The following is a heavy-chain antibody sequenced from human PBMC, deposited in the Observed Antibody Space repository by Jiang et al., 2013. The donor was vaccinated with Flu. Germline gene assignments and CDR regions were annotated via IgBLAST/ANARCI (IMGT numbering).Heavy chain of an antibody. CDR1: GFTFRSCG. D-gene: IGHD3-16*01. J-gene: IGHJ3*02. Sequence: LVESGGGVVQPGTSLRLSCAVSGFTFRSCGLHWVRQTPGKGLEWVAVLWYDGYTEYYADSVKGRFTISRDNSENTLYLQMNSLRAEDTAVYYCARDVGDPRSPRNDAFNMWGQGTMVTVSS. CDR2: LWYDGYTE. V-gene: IGHV3-33*01. CDR3: ARDVGDPRSPRNDAFNM.